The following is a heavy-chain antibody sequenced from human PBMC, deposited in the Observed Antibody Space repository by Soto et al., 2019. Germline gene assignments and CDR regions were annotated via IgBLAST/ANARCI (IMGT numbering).Heavy chain of an antibody. Sequence: QLQLQESGPGLVKPSETLSLTYTVSGGSISSSSYYWGWIRQPPGKGLEWIGSIYYSGSTYYNPSLKSRVTISVDTSKNQFSLKLSSVTAADTAVYYCARHATLSYFDYWGQGTLVTVSS. V-gene: IGHV4-39*01. J-gene: IGHJ4*02. CDR2: IYYSGST. D-gene: IGHD3-16*02. CDR1: GGSISSSSYY. CDR3: ARHATLSYFDY.